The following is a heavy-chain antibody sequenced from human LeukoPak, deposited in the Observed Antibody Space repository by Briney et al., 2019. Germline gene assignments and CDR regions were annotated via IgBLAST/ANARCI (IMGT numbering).Heavy chain of an antibody. D-gene: IGHD5-24*01. Sequence: GGSLRLSCAASGFTFSDYSMNWVRQAPGKGLEWISYIGNDSGNTNYADSVKGRFTISGDKAKNSLYLQMNSLRVEDTAVYYCARDYKYAFDNWGQGTLVTVSS. CDR2: IGNDSGNT. CDR1: GFTFSDYS. CDR3: ARDYKYAFDN. V-gene: IGHV3-48*01. J-gene: IGHJ4*02.